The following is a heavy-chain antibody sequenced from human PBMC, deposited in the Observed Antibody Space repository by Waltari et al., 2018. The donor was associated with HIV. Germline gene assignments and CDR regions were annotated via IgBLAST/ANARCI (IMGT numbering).Heavy chain of an antibody. CDR3: ARVSLAGWFDP. Sequence: QVQLQESGPGLVKPSLTLSLTCPVPGGSISSGSYSWSWIRQPAGKGLGWNGRVYTRGTTNDNPSLKSRVTISVDTSKNQISLKMRSVAAADTAVYYCARVSLAGWFDPWGQGTLVTVSS. CDR1: GGSISSGSYS. CDR2: VYTRGTT. V-gene: IGHV4-61*02. D-gene: IGHD3-16*02. J-gene: IGHJ5*02.